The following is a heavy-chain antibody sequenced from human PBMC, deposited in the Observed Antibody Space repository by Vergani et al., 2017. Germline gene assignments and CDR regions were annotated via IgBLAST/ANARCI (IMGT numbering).Heavy chain of an antibody. J-gene: IGHJ5*02. D-gene: IGHD5-24*01. Sequence: QVQLVQSGAEVKKPGASVKVSCKASGYTFTSYGISWVRQAPGQGLEWMGWISAYNGNTNYAQKLQGRVTMTTDTSTSTAYMELRSLRSDDTAVYYCARDRAPGGWLQFDVGANWFDPWGQGTLVTVSS. V-gene: IGHV1-18*04. CDR3: ARDRAPGGWLQFDVGANWFDP. CDR2: ISAYNGNT. CDR1: GYTFTSYG.